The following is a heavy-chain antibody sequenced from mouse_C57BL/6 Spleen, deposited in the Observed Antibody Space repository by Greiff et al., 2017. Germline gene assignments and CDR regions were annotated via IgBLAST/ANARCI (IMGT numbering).Heavy chain of an antibody. J-gene: IGHJ2*01. CDR1: GYTFTSYW. CDR2: IDPSDSDN. D-gene: IGHD1-1*01. CDR3: AGGVYYYGIRGYCDY. V-gene: IGHV1-52*01. Sequence: QVQLQQPGAELVRPGSSVKLSCKASGYTFTSYWMHWVKQRPIQGLEWIGNIDPSDSDNHYNQKFTDKATLTVDKSSSAANMQLSVLTDDDTAVYYCAGGVYYYGIRGYCDYWGQGTTLTVSS.